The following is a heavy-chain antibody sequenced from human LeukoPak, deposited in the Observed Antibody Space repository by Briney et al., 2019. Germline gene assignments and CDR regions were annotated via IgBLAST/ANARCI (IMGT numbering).Heavy chain of an antibody. D-gene: IGHD2/OR15-2a*01. CDR3: ARESENSPDY. CDR2: IIPILGIA. CDR1: GGTFSSYA. V-gene: IGHV1-69*04. J-gene: IGHJ4*02. Sequence: ASVKVSCKASGGTFSSYAISWVRQAPGQGLEWMGRIIPILGIANYAQKFQGRVTMTRDTSTSTVYMELSSLRSEDTAVYYCARESENSPDYWGQGTLVTVSS.